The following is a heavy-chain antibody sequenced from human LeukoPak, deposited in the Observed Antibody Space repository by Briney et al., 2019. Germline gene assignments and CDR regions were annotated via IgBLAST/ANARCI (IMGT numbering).Heavy chain of an antibody. J-gene: IGHJ4*02. V-gene: IGHV3-23*01. D-gene: IGHD2-2*01. Sequence: GGSLRLSCAASGFTFSSYAMSWVRQAPGEWLESVSAISGSGGSTYYAESVKGRFTISKDNYKNTLYLQMNSLRAEDAAVYYCAKAIHIVVVPAAVDYWGQGTLVTVSS. CDR2: ISGSGGST. CDR1: GFTFSSYA. CDR3: AKAIHIVVVPAAVDY.